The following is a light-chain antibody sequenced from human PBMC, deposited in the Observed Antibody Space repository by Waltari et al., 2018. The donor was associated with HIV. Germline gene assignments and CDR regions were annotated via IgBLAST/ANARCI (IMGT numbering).Light chain of an antibody. Sequence: QLVLTQSLSASESLGASVKHTSSLSSGQSHYAIAWQQPQAQRGPRYLMKINSDGYYIKGDGIPDRFSGSSSGTERYLIISILQSEDEADYYCQTWGTGIQDVVFGGGTTLTVL. CDR3: QTWGTGIQDVV. J-gene: IGLJ2*01. V-gene: IGLV4-69*01. CDR1: SGQSHYA. CDR2: INSDGYY.